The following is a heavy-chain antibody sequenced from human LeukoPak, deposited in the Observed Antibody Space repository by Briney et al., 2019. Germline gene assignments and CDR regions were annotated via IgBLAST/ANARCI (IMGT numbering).Heavy chain of an antibody. D-gene: IGHD6-19*01. V-gene: IGHV1-46*01. CDR1: GYTFTSYY. CDR2: INPSGGGT. J-gene: IGHJ4*02. Sequence: GASVKVSCEASGYTFTSYYMHWVRQAPGQGLEWMGIINPSGGGTSYAQKFQGRVTMTRDTSTSTVYMELSSLRSEDTAVYYCAREGSVAGSSSPIGYYFDYWGQGALVTVSS. CDR3: AREGSVAGSSSPIGYYFDY.